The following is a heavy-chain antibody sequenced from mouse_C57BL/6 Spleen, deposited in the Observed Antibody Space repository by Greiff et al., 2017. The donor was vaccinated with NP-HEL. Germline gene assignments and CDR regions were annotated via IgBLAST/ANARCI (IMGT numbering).Heavy chain of an antibody. CDR3: ARDYGYPYCAMDY. V-gene: IGHV1-55*01. D-gene: IGHD2-2*01. J-gene: IGHJ4*01. CDR2: IYPGSGST. Sequence: VQLQESGAELVKPGASVKMSCKASGYTFTSYWITWVKQRPGQGLEWIGDIYPGSGSTNYNEKFKSKATLTVDTSSSTAYMQLSSLTSEDSAVYYGARDYGYPYCAMDYGGQGTSVTVSS. CDR1: GYTFTSYW.